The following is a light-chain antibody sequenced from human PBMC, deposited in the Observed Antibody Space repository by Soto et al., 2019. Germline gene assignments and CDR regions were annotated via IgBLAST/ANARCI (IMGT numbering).Light chain of an antibody. Sequence: EIVMTQSPGTLSVSPGEGATLSCRASQSVSSNYLAWYQQKPGQAPRLLIYGASSRATGIPDRFSGSGSGTDFTLTISRLEPEDFAVYYCQQYISSPRTFGQGTKVDTK. V-gene: IGKV3-20*01. CDR1: QSVSSNY. CDR2: GAS. J-gene: IGKJ1*01. CDR3: QQYISSPRT.